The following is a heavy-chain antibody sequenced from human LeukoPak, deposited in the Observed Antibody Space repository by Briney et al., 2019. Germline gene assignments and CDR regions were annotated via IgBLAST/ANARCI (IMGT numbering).Heavy chain of an antibody. CDR3: ASRYYYDSSEDI. V-gene: IGHV1-69*05. Sequence: SVKVSCKASGGTFSGYAISWVRQAPGQGLEWMGRIIPIFGTANYAQKFQGRVTITTDESTSTAYMELSSLRSEDTAVYYCASRYYYDSSEDIWGQGTMVTVSS. CDR2: IIPIFGTA. D-gene: IGHD3-22*01. J-gene: IGHJ3*02. CDR1: GGTFSGYA.